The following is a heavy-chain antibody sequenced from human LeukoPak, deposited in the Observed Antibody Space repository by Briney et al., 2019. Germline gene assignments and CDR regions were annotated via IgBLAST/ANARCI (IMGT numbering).Heavy chain of an antibody. Sequence: GGSLRLSCAASGFTFSSYSMNWVRQAPGKGLEWVSAISGSGGSTYYADSVKGRFTISRDNSKNTLYLQMNSLRAEDTAVYYCARDGPIAAPTFAAFDIWGQGTMVTVSS. CDR3: ARDGPIAAPTFAAFDI. J-gene: IGHJ3*02. CDR2: ISGSGGST. D-gene: IGHD6-6*01. V-gene: IGHV3-23*01. CDR1: GFTFSSYS.